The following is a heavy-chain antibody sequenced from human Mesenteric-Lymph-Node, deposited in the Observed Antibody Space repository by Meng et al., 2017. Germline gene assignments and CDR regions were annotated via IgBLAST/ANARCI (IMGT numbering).Heavy chain of an antibody. D-gene: IGHD3-10*01. V-gene: IGHV6-1*01. CDR1: GDSVSSNSAA. CDR3: ARDLSPTFGEGDAFDI. CDR2: TYYRSKWYN. J-gene: IGHJ3*02. Sequence: SQTLSLTCAISGDSVSSNSAAWNWIRQSPSRGLEWLGRTYYRSKWYNDYAVSVKSRITFNPDTSKNQFSLQLNSVTPEDTAVYYCARDLSPTFGEGDAFDIWGQGTMVTVSS.